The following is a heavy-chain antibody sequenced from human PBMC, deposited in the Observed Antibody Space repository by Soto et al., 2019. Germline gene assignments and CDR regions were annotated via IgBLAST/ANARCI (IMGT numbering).Heavy chain of an antibody. CDR3: ARVGNYYGSGTPRPHYNYAMDA. CDR1: GYTFTSYY. Sequence: ASVKVSCKASGYTFTSYYMNWVRQAPGQGLEWLGIINPSGGYTTYAQRFLGRVTMTSDTSTSTVHMELGSLTSEDTAVYFCARVGNYYGSGTPRPHYNYAMDAWGQGTTVTVSS. V-gene: IGHV1-46*01. J-gene: IGHJ6*02. D-gene: IGHD3-10*01. CDR2: INPSGGYT.